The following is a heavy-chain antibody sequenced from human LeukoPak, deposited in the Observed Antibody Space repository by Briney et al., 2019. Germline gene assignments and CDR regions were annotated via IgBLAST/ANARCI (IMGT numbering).Heavy chain of an antibody. V-gene: IGHV3-21*01. CDR1: GFTFSSYG. D-gene: IGHD4-17*01. CDR2: ISSSSSYI. CDR3: ARSDADYGDQLYYYYGMDV. J-gene: IGHJ6*02. Sequence: GGSLRLSCAASGFTFSSYGMNWVRQAPGKGLEWVSSISSSSSYIYYADSVKGRFTISRDNAKNSLYLQMNSLRAEDTAVYYCARSDADYGDQLYYYYGMDVWGQGTTVTVSS.